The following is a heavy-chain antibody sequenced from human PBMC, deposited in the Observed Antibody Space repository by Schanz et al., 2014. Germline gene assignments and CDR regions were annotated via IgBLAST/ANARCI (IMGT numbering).Heavy chain of an antibody. J-gene: IGHJ6*03. CDR3: ARPSDSSWYMDV. Sequence: EVRLVESGGGLVKPGGSLRLSCAASGFSFSTYGMTWVRQAPGKGLEWVSSISSSSSYISYADSVKGRFTISRDNAKNSPYLQMNSLRAEDTAVYYCARPSDSSWYMDVWGKGTTVTVSS. D-gene: IGHD2-21*02. V-gene: IGHV3-21*01. CDR2: ISSSSSYI. CDR1: GFSFSTYG.